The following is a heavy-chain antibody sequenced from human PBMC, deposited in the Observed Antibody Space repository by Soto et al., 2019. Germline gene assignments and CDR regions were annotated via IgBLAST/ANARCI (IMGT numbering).Heavy chain of an antibody. CDR1: GGSISNNNYY. CDR2: IYYSGST. J-gene: IGHJ4*02. V-gene: IGHV4-39*01. Sequence: PSETLSLTCTVSGGSISNNNYYWGWIRQPPGKGLEWIGNIYYSGSTYYNPSLKSRVTISVDTSKNQLSLKLSSVAAAGTAVYYCGRVSDFSSGYCRVFDFWGQGTLVTVSS. CDR3: GRVSDFSSGYCRVFDF. D-gene: IGHD3-3*01.